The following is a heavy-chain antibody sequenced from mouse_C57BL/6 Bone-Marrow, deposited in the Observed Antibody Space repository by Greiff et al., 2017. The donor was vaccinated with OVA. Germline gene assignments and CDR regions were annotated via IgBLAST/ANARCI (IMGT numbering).Heavy chain of an antibody. V-gene: IGHV14-1*02. D-gene: IGHD2-1*01. CDR2: IDPENGDT. J-gene: IGHJ3*01. CDR3: ARRDYGSCVWFAL. CDR1: GFNFNDYY. Sequence: EVQLQQSGAELVRPGASVKLSCTASGFNFNDYYMHWVKQRPEQGLEWIGWIDPENGDTSYNSKFQGKATLTADTSSNTAYLELRSLTSEDSAVYYCARRDYGSCVWFALGGQGTVVSVTA.